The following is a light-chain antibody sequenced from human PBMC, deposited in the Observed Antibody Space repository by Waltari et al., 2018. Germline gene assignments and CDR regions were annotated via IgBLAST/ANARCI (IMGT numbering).Light chain of an antibody. CDR2: NIN. CDR3: CSYVGSNIYWV. V-gene: IGLV2-11*01. J-gene: IGLJ3*02. Sequence: QSALTQPRSVSGSPGQSVTISCTGTSSDIGDYNYVSWYQHYPDKAPKLIIYNINKRPSGVPDRFSCSKSGNTASLTISGLQAEDEADYYCCSYVGSNIYWVFGGGTKLTVL. CDR1: SSDIGDYNY.